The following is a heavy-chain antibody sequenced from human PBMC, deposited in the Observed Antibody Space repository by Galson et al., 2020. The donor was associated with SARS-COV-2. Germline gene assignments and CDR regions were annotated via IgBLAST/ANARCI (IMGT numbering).Heavy chain of an antibody. CDR1: GFPFSTYS. CDR2: ISTSSSYT. Sequence: NSGGSLRLSCAASGFPFSTYSMNWVRLAPGKGLEWVLSISTSSSYTYYVDSVKGRFSISRDNPRNSLYLQMNSLRAEDTAVYYCARDEGIRGYNYGRLYYGRDVWGQGTTVTVSS. CDR3: ARDEGIRGYNYGRLYYGRDV. D-gene: IGHD5-18*01. J-gene: IGHJ6*02. V-gene: IGHV3-21*01.